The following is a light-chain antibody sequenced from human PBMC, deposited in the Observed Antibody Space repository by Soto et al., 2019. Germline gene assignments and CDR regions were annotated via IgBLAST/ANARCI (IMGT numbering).Light chain of an antibody. CDR2: QVS. CDR1: QSLAYIDGKTY. CDR3: MQGTHWPPYN. V-gene: IGKV2-30*01. Sequence: VVMTQSPLSLPVTLGQPASISCRSSQSLAYIDGKTYLNWFQQRPGQSPRRLIYQVSNRDSGVPDRFSGSGSGTDFTLKISRVEAEDVGVYYCMQGTHWPPYNFGQGTKLEIK. J-gene: IGKJ2*01.